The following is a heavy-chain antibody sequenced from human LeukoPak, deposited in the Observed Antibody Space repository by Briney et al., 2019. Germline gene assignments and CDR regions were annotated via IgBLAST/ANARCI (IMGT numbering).Heavy chain of an antibody. J-gene: IGHJ3*02. CDR1: GYTLTELS. Sequence: ASVKVSCKVSGYTLTELSMHRVRQAPGKGLEWMGGFDPEDGETIYAQKFQGRVTMTEDTSTDTAYMELSSLRSEDTAVYYCATALWFRELQAAFDIWGQGTMVTVSS. D-gene: IGHD3-10*01. CDR3: ATALWFRELQAAFDI. CDR2: FDPEDGET. V-gene: IGHV1-24*01.